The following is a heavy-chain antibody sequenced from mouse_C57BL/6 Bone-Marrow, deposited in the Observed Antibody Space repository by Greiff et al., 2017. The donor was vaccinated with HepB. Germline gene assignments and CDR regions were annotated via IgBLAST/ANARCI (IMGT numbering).Heavy chain of an antibody. J-gene: IGHJ2*01. CDR3: AIRFPTSYFDY. CDR2: IDPSDSYT. D-gene: IGHD2-14*01. V-gene: IGHV1-59*01. Sequence: QVQLKQPGAELVRPGTSVKLSCKASGYTFTSYWMHWVKQRPGQGLEWIGVIDPSDSYTNYNQKFKGKATLTVDTSSSTAYMQLSSLTSEDSAVYYCAIRFPTSYFDYWGQGTTLTVSS. CDR1: GYTFTSYW.